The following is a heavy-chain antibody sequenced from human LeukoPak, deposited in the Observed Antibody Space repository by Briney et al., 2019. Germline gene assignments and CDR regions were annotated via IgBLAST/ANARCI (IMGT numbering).Heavy chain of an antibody. CDR2: IYYSGST. J-gene: IGHJ4*02. Sequence: SETLSLTCTVSGGSISTTGYYWAWIRQPPGKGLQWIASIYYSGSTYYNSSLKSRVTISVDTSKNQFSLKLSSVTAADTAVYYCAREKAHGNEGSDYWGQGTLVIVSS. CDR3: AREKAHGNEGSDY. CDR1: GGSISTTGYY. V-gene: IGHV4-39*07.